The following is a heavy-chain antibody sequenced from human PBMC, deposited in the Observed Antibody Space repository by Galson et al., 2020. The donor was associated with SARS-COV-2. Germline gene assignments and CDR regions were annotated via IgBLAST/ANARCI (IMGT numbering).Heavy chain of an antibody. V-gene: IGHV3-30*04. CDR2: ISYDGSNK. J-gene: IGHJ4*02. CDR1: GFTFSSYA. CDR3: ARGDGYNSPFDY. D-gene: IGHD5-12*01. Sequence: GGSLRLSCAASGFTFSSYAMHWVRQAPGKGLEWVAVISYDGSNKYYADSVKGRFTISRDNSKNTLYLQMNSLRAEDTAVYYCARGDGYNSPFDYWGQGTLVTVSS.